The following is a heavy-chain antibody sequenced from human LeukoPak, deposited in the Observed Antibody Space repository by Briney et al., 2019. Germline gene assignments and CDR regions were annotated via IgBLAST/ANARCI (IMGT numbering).Heavy chain of an antibody. J-gene: IGHJ3*02. Sequence: ASVKVSCKVSGYTLTELSMHWVRQAPGKGLEWMGGFDPEDGETIYAQKFQGRVTMTEDTSTDTAYMELSSLRSEDTTVYYCATDRPSAHTRIVVVDAFDIWGQGTMVTVSS. D-gene: IGHD3-22*01. CDR1: GYTLTELS. CDR2: FDPEDGET. V-gene: IGHV1-24*01. CDR3: ATDRPSAHTRIVVVDAFDI.